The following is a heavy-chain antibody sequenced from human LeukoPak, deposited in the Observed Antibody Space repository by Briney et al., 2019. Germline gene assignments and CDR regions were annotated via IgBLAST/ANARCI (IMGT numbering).Heavy chain of an antibody. CDR2: ISDTGATT. CDR3: AKDTSIGRYCTNGVCSPFDY. D-gene: IGHD2-8*01. J-gene: IGHJ4*02. CDR1: GFTFSSYA. V-gene: IGHV3-23*01. Sequence: AGGSLRLSCAGSGFTFSSYAMSLVRQAPGKGLEWVSAISDTGATTYDADSVKGRFTISRDNSRSTLYLQMNSLRAEDTALYYCAKDTSIGRYCTNGVCSPFDYWGQGTLVTVSS.